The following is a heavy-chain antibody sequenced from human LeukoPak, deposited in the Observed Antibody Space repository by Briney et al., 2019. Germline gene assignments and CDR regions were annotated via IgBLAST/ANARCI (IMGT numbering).Heavy chain of an antibody. J-gene: IGHJ4*02. CDR3: ANSLKDSGYDFDY. V-gene: IGHV1-69*05. D-gene: IGHD5-12*01. Sequence: SVKVSCKASGGTFSSYAISWVRQAPGQGLEWMGGIIPIFGTANYAQKFQARVTMTRDTSISTAYMELSRLRSDDTAVYYCANSLKDSGYDFDYWGQGTLVTVSS. CDR2: IIPIFGTA. CDR1: GGTFSSYA.